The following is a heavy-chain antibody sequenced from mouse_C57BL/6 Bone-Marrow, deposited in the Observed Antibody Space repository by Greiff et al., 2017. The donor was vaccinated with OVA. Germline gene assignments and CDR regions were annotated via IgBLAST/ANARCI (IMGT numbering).Heavy chain of an antibody. Sequence: VQLQQPGAELVKPGASVKLSCKASGYTFTSYWMQWVKQRPGQGLEWIGVIDPSDSYTNYNQKFKGKATLTVDTSSSTAYMQLSSLTSEDSAVYYCARDWYFDVWGTGTTVTVSS. CDR3: ARDWYFDV. CDR2: IDPSDSYT. CDR1: GYTFTSYW. V-gene: IGHV1-50*01. J-gene: IGHJ1*03.